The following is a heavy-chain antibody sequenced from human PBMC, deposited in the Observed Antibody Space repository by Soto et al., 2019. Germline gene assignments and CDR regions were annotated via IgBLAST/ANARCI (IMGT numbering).Heavy chain of an antibody. J-gene: IGHJ4*02. Sequence: QVQLQESGPGLVKPSRTLSLICTVSGGSISSGGSYWSWIRQHPGKGLEWIGYIYYSGSTYYNPSLKSRVTISVDTSKNQFSLKLSSVTAADTAVYYCAREGQGDYGDDYFDYWGQGTLVTVSS. D-gene: IGHD4-17*01. CDR3: AREGQGDYGDDYFDY. CDR2: IYYSGST. CDR1: GGSISSGGSY. V-gene: IGHV4-31*03.